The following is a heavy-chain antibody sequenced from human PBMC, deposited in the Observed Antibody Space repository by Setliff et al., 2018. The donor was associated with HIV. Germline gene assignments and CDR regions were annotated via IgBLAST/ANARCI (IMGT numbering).Heavy chain of an antibody. J-gene: IGHJ5*02. CDR1: GYTFTEYT. V-gene: IGHV1-3*01. Sequence: ASVKVSCKASGYTFTEYTLHWVRQAPGQSLEWMGWINPDTGNTKYSQNFQDRLTFTRDTSASSVYMELSSPRSDDTAVYYCAREINTVTFEWFDPWGQGTLVTVSS. CDR3: AREINTVTFEWFDP. CDR2: INPDTGNT. D-gene: IGHD4-17*01.